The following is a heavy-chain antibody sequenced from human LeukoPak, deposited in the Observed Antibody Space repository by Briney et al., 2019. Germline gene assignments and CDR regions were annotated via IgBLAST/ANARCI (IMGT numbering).Heavy chain of an antibody. CDR3: ARLGGYYDPPGY. V-gene: IGHV4-39*01. J-gene: IGHJ4*02. CDR1: GGSISSPTYY. CDR2: IHYSGST. Sequence: LETLSLTCTVSGGSISSPTYYWACIRQPPGKGLEWIGTIHYSGSTIYNPSLKSRVTISVDTSKNQFSLKLSSVTAADTAVYYCARLGGYYDPPGYWGQGTLVTVSS. D-gene: IGHD3-22*01.